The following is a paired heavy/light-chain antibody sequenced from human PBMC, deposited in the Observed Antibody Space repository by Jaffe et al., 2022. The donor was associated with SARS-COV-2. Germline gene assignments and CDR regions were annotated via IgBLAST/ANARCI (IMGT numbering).Light chain of an antibody. V-gene: IGKV2-30*01. CDR3: MQGSQWPYT. CDR1: QSLVYRDGNTY. Sequence: DVVMTQSPLSLPVTLGQPASISCRSSQSLVYRDGNTYLNWFQQRPGQSPRLLISKVSSRDSGVPDRFSGSGSGTDFTLKISRVEADDLGVYYCMQGSQWPYTFGQGTKLEIK. J-gene: IGKJ2*01. CDR2: KVS.
Heavy chain of an antibody. D-gene: IGHD2-15*01. V-gene: IGHV4-61*02. J-gene: IGHJ2*01. CDR3: ARDPPFSCGRIACYSGNFDL. Sequence: QVQLQESGPGLVKPSQTLSLTCTVSGGSINTGGYYWSWIRQPAGKGLEWIGRIYSSGITTYNPSLENRVTISVDTSKNQFSLELTSVTAADTAVYYCARDPPFSCGRIACYSGNFDLWGRGTLVAVSS. CDR1: GGSINTGGYY. CDR2: IYSSGIT.